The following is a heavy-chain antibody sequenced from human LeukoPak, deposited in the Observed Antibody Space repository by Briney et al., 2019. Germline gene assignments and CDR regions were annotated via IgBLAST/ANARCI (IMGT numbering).Heavy chain of an antibody. J-gene: IGHJ4*02. CDR2: ISSSGSTI. V-gene: IGHV3-48*03. D-gene: IGHD3-10*01. CDR1: GFTFSSYE. Sequence: GGSLRLSCAVSGFTFSSYEMNWVRQAPGQGLEWVSYISSSGSTIYYADSVKGRFTISRDNPKNSLYLLMNSLRAEYTAVYYCARDTYSGSDYWGQGPLVTVSS. CDR3: ARDTYSGSDY.